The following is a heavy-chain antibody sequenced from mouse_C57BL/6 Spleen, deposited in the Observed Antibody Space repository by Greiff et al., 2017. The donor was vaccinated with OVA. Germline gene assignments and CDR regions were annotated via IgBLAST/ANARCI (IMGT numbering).Heavy chain of an antibody. D-gene: IGHD1-1*01. CDR3: ARDYGSTSFDV. CDR2: ISSGSSTI. J-gene: IGHJ1*03. CDR1: GFTFSDYG. V-gene: IGHV5-17*01. Sequence: EVKLVESGGGLVKPGGSLKLSCAASGFTFSDYGMHWVRQAPEKGLEWVAYISSGSSTIYYADTVKGRFTISRDNAKNTLFLQMTSLRSEDTAMYYCARDYGSTSFDVWGTGTTVTVSS.